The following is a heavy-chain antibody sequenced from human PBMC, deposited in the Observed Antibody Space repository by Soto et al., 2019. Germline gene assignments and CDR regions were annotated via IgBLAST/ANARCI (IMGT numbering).Heavy chain of an antibody. D-gene: IGHD4-17*01. CDR2: VYPGDSDP. CDR3: ASSPYGDVDY. Sequence: PGESLKISCKGSGYSFTSHWIGWVRQMPGKGLEWMGIVYPGDSDPRYSPSSQGQVTISADKSISTAYLQWSGLKASDTAMYYCASSPYGDVDYWGQGTLVTVSS. V-gene: IGHV5-51*01. CDR1: GYSFTSHW. J-gene: IGHJ4*02.